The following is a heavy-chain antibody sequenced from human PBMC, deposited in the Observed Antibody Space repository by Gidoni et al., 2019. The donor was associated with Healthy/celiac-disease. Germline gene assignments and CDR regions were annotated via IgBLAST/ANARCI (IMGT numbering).Heavy chain of an antibody. CDR3: AKVIGQWLNALDI. J-gene: IGHJ3*02. CDR2: ISVSGVST. D-gene: IGHD6-19*01. Sequence: EVQLLESGGGLVQPGGSLRLSCAASGFNVSSYAMSWFRQAPGKGLEWVSAISVSGVSTYYADSVKGRFTISRDNSKNTLYLQMNSLRAEDTAVYYCAKVIGQWLNALDIWGQGTMVTVSS. CDR1: GFNVSSYA. V-gene: IGHV3-23*01.